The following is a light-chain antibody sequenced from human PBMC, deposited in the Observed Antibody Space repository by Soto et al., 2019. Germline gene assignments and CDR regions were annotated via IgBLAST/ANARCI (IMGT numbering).Light chain of an antibody. CDR2: EVN. Sequence: QPVLTQPASVSGSPGQSIAISCTGTSSDVGSYDHVSWYQQHPGKAPTLMIYEVNKRPSGVSNRFSGSKSGNTASLTISVLQAEDEADYYCCSSVGGPNWVFGGGTKLTVL. CDR1: SSDVGSYDH. CDR3: CSSVGGPNWV. J-gene: IGLJ3*02. V-gene: IGLV2-23*02.